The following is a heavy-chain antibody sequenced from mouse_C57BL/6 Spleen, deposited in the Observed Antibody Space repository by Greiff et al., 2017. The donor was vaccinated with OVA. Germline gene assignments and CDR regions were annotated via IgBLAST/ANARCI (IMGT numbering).Heavy chain of an antibody. D-gene: IGHD4-1*01. V-gene: IGHV3-6*01. J-gene: IGHJ2*01. CDR3: ARENWDEDFDY. Sequence: EVQLQESGPGLVKPSQSLSLTCSVTGYSITSGYYWNWIRQFPGNKLEWMGCISYDGSNNYNPSLKNRISITRDTSKNQFFLKLNSVTTEDTATYYCARENWDEDFDYWGQGTTLTVSS. CDR2: ISYDGSN. CDR1: GYSITSGYY.